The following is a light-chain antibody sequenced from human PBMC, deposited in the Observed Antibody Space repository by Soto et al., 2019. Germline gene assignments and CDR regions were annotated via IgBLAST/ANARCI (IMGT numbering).Light chain of an antibody. CDR2: DAS. CDR3: RQYESEST. CDR1: QTISNW. J-gene: IGKJ1*01. V-gene: IGKV1-5*01. Sequence: IQMTQSPSTLSGSVGYRFTITCRDSQTISNWLAWYQQTPGKATQVLIHDASRLESVVPSRFSGSGSRTEFTLTINNLQPDYFAIYYYRQYESESTFGQGTKVDIK.